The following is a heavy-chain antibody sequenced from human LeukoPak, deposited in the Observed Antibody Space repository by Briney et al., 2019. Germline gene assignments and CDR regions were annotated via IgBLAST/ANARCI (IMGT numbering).Heavy chain of an antibody. CDR1: GGSISNNDYY. CDR3: ARVNWYFDL. J-gene: IGHJ2*01. Sequence: SESLSLTCTVSGGSISNNDYYWGWIRQPPGKGLEWIGYIYFLGNTNYNPSLKSRVTVSVDTSKNRFSLKLSSVTPADTAVYYCARVNWYFDLWGRGTLVTVSS. CDR2: IYFLGNT. V-gene: IGHV4-30-4*08.